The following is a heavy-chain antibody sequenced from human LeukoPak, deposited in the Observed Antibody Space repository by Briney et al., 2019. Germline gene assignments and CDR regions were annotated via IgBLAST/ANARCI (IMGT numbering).Heavy chain of an antibody. Sequence: GGSLRLSCAASGFTFGNYAMGWVRQAPGRGLEWVSSISGGGENTYYADSVRGRFTISRDDSKSTLSLQMDSLTADDTAVYYCARALLETSLTGNSVGTFHYWGQGTQVTVSS. V-gene: IGHV3-23*01. CDR1: GFTFGNYA. CDR3: ARALLETSLTGNSVGTFHY. D-gene: IGHD3-9*01. J-gene: IGHJ4*02. CDR2: ISGGGENT.